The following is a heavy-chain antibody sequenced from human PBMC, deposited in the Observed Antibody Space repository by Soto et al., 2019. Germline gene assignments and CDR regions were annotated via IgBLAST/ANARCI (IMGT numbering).Heavy chain of an antibody. V-gene: IGHV4-39*01. D-gene: IGHD6-19*01. Sequence: SETLSLTCTVSGGSISSSSYYWGWIRQPPGKGLEWIGSIYYSASTYYNPSLKSRVTISVDTSKNQFSLNLRSVTAADTAVFYCAGRPGDSSGWLDYWGQGTLVTVSS. CDR3: AGRPGDSSGWLDY. J-gene: IGHJ4*02. CDR1: GGSISSSSYY. CDR2: IYYSAST.